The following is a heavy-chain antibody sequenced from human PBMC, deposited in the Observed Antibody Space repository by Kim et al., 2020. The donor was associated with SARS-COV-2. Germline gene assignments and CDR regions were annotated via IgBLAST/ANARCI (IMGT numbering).Heavy chain of an antibody. J-gene: IGHJ4*02. V-gene: IGHV4-39*01. CDR1: GDSVSSGSHY. D-gene: IGHD3-22*01. CDR3: ARHSPLRGYFYH. Sequence: SETLSLTCSVSGDSVSSGSHYWGWIRQPPGKGLEWIGSMYYFGDTHYNPSLKSRVTISVDTSKNQVSLRLNSVTAADTALYYCARHSPLRGYFYHWGQGT. CDR2: MYYFGDT.